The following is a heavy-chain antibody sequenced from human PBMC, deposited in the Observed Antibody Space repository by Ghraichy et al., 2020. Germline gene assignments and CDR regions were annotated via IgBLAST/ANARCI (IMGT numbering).Heavy chain of an antibody. Sequence: GGSLRLSCAASEFIFNSYWISWVRQAPGKGLEWVADINEDATEKYYVGSVRGRFTISRDNARNSVYLQMNSLRAEDTAVYYCATPAIQVTPRLYYFDYWGQGVLVTVSS. CDR1: EFIFNSYW. CDR2: INEDATEK. J-gene: IGHJ4*02. CDR3: ATPAIQVTPRLYYFDY. V-gene: IGHV3-7*03. D-gene: IGHD2-21*02.